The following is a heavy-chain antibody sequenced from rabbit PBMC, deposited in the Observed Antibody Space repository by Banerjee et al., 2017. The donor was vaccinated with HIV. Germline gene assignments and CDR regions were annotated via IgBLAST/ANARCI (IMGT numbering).Heavy chain of an antibody. Sequence: QEQLVESGGGLVQPEGTLTLTCKASGIDFSSYGYICWVRQAPGKGLELIGCIYFVSGNTWYASWVNGRFTISRSTNLCTVDLQMTSLTAADTATYFCARGSGNSYYYFYLWGQGTLVTVS. CDR2: IYFVSGNT. D-gene: IGHD8-1*01. V-gene: IGHV1S43*01. CDR3: ARGSGNSYYYFYL. CDR1: GIDFSSYGY. J-gene: IGHJ4*01.